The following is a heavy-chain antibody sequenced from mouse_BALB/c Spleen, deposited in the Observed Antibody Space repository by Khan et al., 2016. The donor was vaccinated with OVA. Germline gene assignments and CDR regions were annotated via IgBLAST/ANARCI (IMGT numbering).Heavy chain of an antibody. V-gene: IGHV1S81*02. J-gene: IGHJ2*01. D-gene: IGHD2-10*01. CDR3: ARNAYFGNYFDY. CDR1: GYTFTNYW. Sequence: QVQLQQPGAELVKTGASVKLSCKASGYTFTNYWVHWVKQRPGQGLEWIGEIYPGDGRTNNNEKFKTKATLTVDKSSSTAYMQRSSLTSEDSAVYYCARNAYFGNYFDYWGQGTTLTVSS. CDR2: IYPGDGRT.